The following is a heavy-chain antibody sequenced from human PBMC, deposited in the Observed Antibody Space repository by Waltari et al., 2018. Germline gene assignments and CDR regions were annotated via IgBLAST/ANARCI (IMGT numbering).Heavy chain of an antibody. D-gene: IGHD6-19*01. CDR2: ISATCGTT. Sequence: EVQLLESGGGVVHPGGSLRLSCAAAGFTFGSYAMIWVRQAPGKGLEWVSAISATCGTTYYRDSVKGRFTISRDNSKNTVYLQMNSPGVEDTAIYYCAKDSLYSSGWPDGFDVWGQGTKVTVSS. J-gene: IGHJ3*01. V-gene: IGHV3-23*01. CDR1: GFTFGSYA. CDR3: AKDSLYSSGWPDGFDV.